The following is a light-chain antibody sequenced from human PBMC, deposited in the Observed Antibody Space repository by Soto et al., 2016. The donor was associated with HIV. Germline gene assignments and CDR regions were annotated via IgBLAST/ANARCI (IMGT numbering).Light chain of an antibody. J-gene: IGLJ2*01. V-gene: IGLV3-21*03. CDR3: QVWDSSSDHPI. Sequence: SYELPQPPSVSVAPGKTARITCGGNDIGSKSVHWYQQKTGQAPVLVVYDDSDRPSGIPERFSGSNSGNTATLTISSVEAGDEADYYCQVWDSSSDHPIFAGGTKLTVL. CDR1: DIGSKS. CDR2: DDS.